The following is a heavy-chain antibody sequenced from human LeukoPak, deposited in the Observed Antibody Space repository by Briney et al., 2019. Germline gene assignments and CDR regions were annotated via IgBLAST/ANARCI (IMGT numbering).Heavy chain of an antibody. J-gene: IGHJ3*02. CDR1: GYTFTSYY. Sequence: ASVKVSCKASGYTFTSYYMHWVRQAPGQGLEWMGIINPSGGSTSYAQKFQGRVTMTRDTSTSTVYMELSSLRSEDTAVYYCARYCSSTSCSTGSDAFDIWGQRTMVTVSS. D-gene: IGHD2-2*01. CDR3: ARYCSSTSCSTGSDAFDI. CDR2: INPSGGST. V-gene: IGHV1-46*01.